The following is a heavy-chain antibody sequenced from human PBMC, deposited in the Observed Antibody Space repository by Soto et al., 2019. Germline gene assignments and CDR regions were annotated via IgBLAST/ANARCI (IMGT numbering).Heavy chain of an antibody. Sequence: EGSLRLSCAASGFTFSSYAMSWVRQAPGKGLEWVSAISGSGGSTYYADSVKGRFTISRDNSKNTLYLQMNGLRAEDTAVYYCAKGSGSYYADYWGQGTLVTVSS. J-gene: IGHJ4*02. CDR3: AKGSGSYYADY. CDR2: ISGSGGST. V-gene: IGHV3-23*01. CDR1: GFTFSSYA. D-gene: IGHD1-26*01.